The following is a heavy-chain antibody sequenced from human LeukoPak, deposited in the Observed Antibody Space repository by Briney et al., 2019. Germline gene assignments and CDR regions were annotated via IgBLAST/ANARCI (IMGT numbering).Heavy chain of an antibody. J-gene: IGHJ6*02. V-gene: IGHV4-59*08. CDR2: IYYSGST. CDR3: ARLRTAAYYYGMDV. CDR1: GGSISSYY. Sequence: SETLSLTCTVFGGSISSYYWSWIRQPPGKGLEWIGYIYYSGSTNYNPSLKSRVTISVDTSKNQFSLKLSSVTAADTAVYYCARLRTAAYYYGMDVWGQGTTVTVSS.